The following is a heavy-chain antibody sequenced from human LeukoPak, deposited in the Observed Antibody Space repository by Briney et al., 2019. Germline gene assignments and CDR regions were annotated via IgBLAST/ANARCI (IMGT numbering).Heavy chain of an antibody. D-gene: IGHD3-3*01. CDR3: ARVTGMVLRFLEWTPGGPYYFDY. CDR2: ISSSGSTI. CDR1: GFTFSDYY. J-gene: IGHJ4*02. V-gene: IGHV3-11*01. Sequence: GGSLRLSCAASGFTFSDYYMSWIRQAPGKGLEWVSYISSSGSTIYYADSVKGRFTISRDNAKNSLYLQMNSLRAEDTAVYYCARVTGMVLRFLEWTPGGPYYFDYWGQGTLVTVSS.